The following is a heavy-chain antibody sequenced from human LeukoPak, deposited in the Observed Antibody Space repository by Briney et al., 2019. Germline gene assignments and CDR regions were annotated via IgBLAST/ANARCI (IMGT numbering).Heavy chain of an antibody. CDR2: IIPIFGTA. Sequence: RASVKVSCKASGGTFSSYAISWVRQAPGQGLEWVGGIIPIFGTANYAQKFQGRVTITADESTSTAYMELSSLRSEDTAVYYCARDSRRGYSYGYQDYWGQGTLVTVSS. D-gene: IGHD5-18*01. J-gene: IGHJ4*02. V-gene: IGHV1-69*13. CDR3: ARDSRRGYSYGYQDY. CDR1: GGTFSSYA.